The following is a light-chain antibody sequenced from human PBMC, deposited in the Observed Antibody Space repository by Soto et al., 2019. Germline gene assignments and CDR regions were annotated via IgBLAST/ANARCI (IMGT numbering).Light chain of an antibody. CDR1: SSNIGSNT. V-gene: IGLV1-44*01. J-gene: IGLJ1*01. CDR2: SNN. CDR3: EAWDDSLNGPYV. Sequence: QLVLTQPPSASGTPGQRVTISCSGSSSNIGSNTVNWYQQLPGTAPKLLIYSNNQRPSGVPDRFSGSKSGTSASLAISGLQSEDEADYYCEAWDDSLNGPYVFGTGTKLTVL.